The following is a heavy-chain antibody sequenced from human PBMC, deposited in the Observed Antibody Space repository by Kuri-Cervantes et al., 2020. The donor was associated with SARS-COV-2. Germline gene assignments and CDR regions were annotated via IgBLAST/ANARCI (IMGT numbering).Heavy chain of an antibody. CDR3: AKDKWELLFQPLDAFDI. Sequence: GGSLRLSCAASGFTFSSYGMHWVRQAPGKGLEWVAFIRYDGSNKYYADSVKGRFTISRDNSKNTLYLQMNSLRAEDTAVYYCAKDKWELLFQPLDAFDIWGQGTMVTVSS. J-gene: IGHJ3*02. CDR2: IRYDGSNK. CDR1: GFTFSSYG. V-gene: IGHV3-30*02. D-gene: IGHD1-26*01.